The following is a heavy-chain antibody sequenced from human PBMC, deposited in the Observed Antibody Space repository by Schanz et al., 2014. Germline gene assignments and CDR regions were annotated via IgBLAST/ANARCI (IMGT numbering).Heavy chain of an antibody. CDR1: GFTFSSYA. CDR2: VSRSTPDI. CDR3: VSDSFFAFDY. J-gene: IGHJ4*02. Sequence: EVQLVESGGGLIQPGGSLRLSCAASGFTFSSYAMSWVRQAPGKGLEWVSYVSRSTPDIYYADSVKGRFTMSRDNAKNSVFLQMNSLRAEDTAVYYCVSDSFFAFDYWGQGTLVTVSS. V-gene: IGHV3-48*01. D-gene: IGHD3-3*01.